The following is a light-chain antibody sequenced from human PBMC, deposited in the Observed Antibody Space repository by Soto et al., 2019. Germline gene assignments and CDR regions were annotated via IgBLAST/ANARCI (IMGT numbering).Light chain of an antibody. CDR3: QVWDSSTWV. CDR1: NIGSKN. CDR2: RDS. Sequence: SYELTQPLSVSVALGQTVRITSGGNNIGSKNVHWYQQKSGQAPVLVIYRDSNRPSGIPERFSGSNSGNTATLTISRAQAGDEADYYCQVWDSSTWVFGGGTKVTVL. J-gene: IGLJ3*02. V-gene: IGLV3-9*01.